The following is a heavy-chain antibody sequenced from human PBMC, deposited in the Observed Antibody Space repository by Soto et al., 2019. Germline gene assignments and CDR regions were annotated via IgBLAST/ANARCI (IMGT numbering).Heavy chain of an antibody. J-gene: IGHJ4*02. D-gene: IGHD6-13*01. CDR1: GFTFSNAW. Sequence: GGSLRLSCAASGFTFSNAWMSWVRQAPGKGLEWVGRIKSKTDGGTTDYAAPVKGRFTISRDDSKNTLYLQMNSLKTEDTAVYYCTTDLSWQLALVVYWGQGTLVTVSS. CDR3: TTDLSWQLALVVY. V-gene: IGHV3-15*01. CDR2: IKSKTDGGTT.